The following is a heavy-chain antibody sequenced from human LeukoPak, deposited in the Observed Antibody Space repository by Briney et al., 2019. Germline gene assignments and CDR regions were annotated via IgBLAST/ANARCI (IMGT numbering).Heavy chain of an antibody. Sequence: SETLSLTCTVSGYSISNGFYWAWIRQPPGKGLEWIGSVYHTGSTYSNPSLKSRVTISVDTSKNQFSLSLTSVTAADTAVYYCARVAGVEVAPATSYWGQGTLVTVSS. CDR3: ARVAGVEVAPATSY. J-gene: IGHJ4*02. CDR1: GYSISNGFY. V-gene: IGHV4-38-2*02. D-gene: IGHD2-15*01. CDR2: VYHTGST.